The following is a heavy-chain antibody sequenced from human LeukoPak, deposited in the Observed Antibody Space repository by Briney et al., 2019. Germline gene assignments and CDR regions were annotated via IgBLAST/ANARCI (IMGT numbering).Heavy chain of an antibody. D-gene: IGHD3-10*01. CDR2: IHNSGTT. CDR3: ARRYYYNLGSFPFDF. CDR1: GGPFSGYF. V-gene: IGHV4-34*01. J-gene: IGHJ4*02. Sequence: PSETLSLTCAVSGGPFSGYFWSWIRQSSGKGLEWIGEIHNSGTTNYNPSLNSRVTISEDTSKNQFYLSLNSVTAADTAVYYCARRYYYNLGSFPFDFWGQGTLVTVSS.